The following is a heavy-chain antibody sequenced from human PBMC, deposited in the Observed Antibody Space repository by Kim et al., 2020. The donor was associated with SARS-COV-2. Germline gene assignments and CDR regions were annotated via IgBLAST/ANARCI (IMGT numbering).Heavy chain of an antibody. Sequence: GGSLRLSCAASGFTFSSYGMHWVRQAPGKGLEWVAVISYDGSNKYYADSVKGRFTISRDNSKNTLYLQMNSLRAEDTAVYYCANLYLYIGTSYYFDYWG. J-gene: IGHJ4*01. CDR1: GFTFSSYG. D-gene: IGHD1-1*01. CDR2: ISYDGSNK. V-gene: IGHV3-30*18. CDR3: ANLYLYIGTSYYFDY.